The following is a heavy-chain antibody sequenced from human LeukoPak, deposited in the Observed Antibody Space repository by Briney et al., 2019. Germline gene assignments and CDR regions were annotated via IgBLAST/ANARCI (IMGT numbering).Heavy chain of an antibody. CDR2: INHSGGT. J-gene: IGHJ4*02. Sequence: RSSETLSLTCAVSGVSFSGYYWSWDRQPPGKGLEWVGEINHSGGTNYNPSLKNRRTILVEKTKKQFSLKLRSSIAADNAPFYFARGGDYFCSVLDYWGQGTLVTVSS. CDR1: GVSFSGYY. V-gene: IGHV4-34*01. CDR3: ARGGDYFCSVLDY. D-gene: IGHD3-10*01.